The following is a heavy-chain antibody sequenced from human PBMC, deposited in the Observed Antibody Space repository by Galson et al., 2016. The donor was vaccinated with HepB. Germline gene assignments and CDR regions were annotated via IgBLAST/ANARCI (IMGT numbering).Heavy chain of an antibody. Sequence: SVKVSCKASGYTFINYGITWVRQAPGQGLEWMGWISVFNGDTSYPQNFQDRVTMTTDISTTTAYMELRSLRSDDTAIYYCARERGGVVLMPTDAFDIWGQGTMVTISS. D-gene: IGHD3-3*01. CDR3: ARERGGVVLMPTDAFDI. CDR2: ISVFNGDT. V-gene: IGHV1-18*01. J-gene: IGHJ3*02. CDR1: GYTFINYG.